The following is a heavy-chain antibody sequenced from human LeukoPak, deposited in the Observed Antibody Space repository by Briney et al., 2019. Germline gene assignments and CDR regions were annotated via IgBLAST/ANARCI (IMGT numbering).Heavy chain of an antibody. CDR3: AKGGKRPPFED. Sequence: SETLSLTCVVFGDSFSAYYWSWIRQPPGKGLEWIGEINHSGSTNYNPSLKSRVTISVDRSKNQFSLKLSSVTAADTAVYYCAKGGKRPPFEDWGQGTLVTVSS. J-gene: IGHJ4*02. CDR1: GDSFSAYY. V-gene: IGHV4-34*01. CDR2: INHSGST.